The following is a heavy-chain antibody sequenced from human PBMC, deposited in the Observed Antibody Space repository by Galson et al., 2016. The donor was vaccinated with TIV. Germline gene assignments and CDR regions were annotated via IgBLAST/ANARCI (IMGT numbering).Heavy chain of an antibody. D-gene: IGHD1-26*01. Sequence: SVKVSCKASGGTFSSYGISWVRQAPGQGLEWMGGINPVFGIPNYAQKFQGRVTITADESTSTAYMELTSLRSEDTAVYYCARGKQRVINYYYYMDSWGQGTLVTVSS. CDR1: GGTFSSYG. CDR3: ARGKQRVINYYYYMDS. CDR2: INPVFGIP. V-gene: IGHV1-69*13. J-gene: IGHJ4*02.